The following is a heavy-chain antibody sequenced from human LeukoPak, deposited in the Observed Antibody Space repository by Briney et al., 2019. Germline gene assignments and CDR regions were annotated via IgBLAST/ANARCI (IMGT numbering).Heavy chain of an antibody. CDR3: ATPYCASTSCSTFEY. V-gene: IGHV3-48*01. CDR2: ISSGSDTI. Sequence: PGGSLRLSCAASGFAFSSYNMNWVRQAPGKGLEWVSYISSGSDTIFYADSVKGRFTISRDNAKNSLYLQMNSLRAEDTAVYYCATPYCASTSCSTFEYWGQGTLVTVSS. J-gene: IGHJ4*02. CDR1: GFAFSSYN. D-gene: IGHD2-2*01.